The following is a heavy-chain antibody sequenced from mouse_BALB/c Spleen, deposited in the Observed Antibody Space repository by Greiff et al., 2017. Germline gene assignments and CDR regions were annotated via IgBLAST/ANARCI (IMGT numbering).Heavy chain of an antibody. CDR2: ISSGGST. J-gene: IGHJ4*01. CDR3: ARMYGSSYAMDY. D-gene: IGHD1-1*01. Sequence: EVKLVESGGGLVKPGGSLKLSCAASGFTFSSYAMSWVRQTPEKRLEWVASISSGGSTYYPDSVKGRFTISRDNARNILYLQMSSLRSEATAMYYCARMYGSSYAMDYWGQGTSVTVSS. V-gene: IGHV5-6-5*01. CDR1: GFTFSSYA.